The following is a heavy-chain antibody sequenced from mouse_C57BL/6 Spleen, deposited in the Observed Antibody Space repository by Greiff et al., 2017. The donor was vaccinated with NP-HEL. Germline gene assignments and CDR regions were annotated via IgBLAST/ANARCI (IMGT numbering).Heavy chain of an antibody. J-gene: IGHJ1*03. V-gene: IGHV5-17*01. Sequence: EVKVVESGGGLVKPGGSLKLSCAASGFTFSDYGMHWVRQAPEKGLEWVAYISSGSSTIYYADTVKGRFTISRDNAKNTLFLQMTSLRSEDTAMYYCARNDYYGSSYFYWYFDVWGTGTTVTVSS. D-gene: IGHD1-1*01. CDR1: GFTFSDYG. CDR2: ISSGSSTI. CDR3: ARNDYYGSSYFYWYFDV.